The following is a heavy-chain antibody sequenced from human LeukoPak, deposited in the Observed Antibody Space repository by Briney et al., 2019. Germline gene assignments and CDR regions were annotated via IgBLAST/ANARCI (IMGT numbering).Heavy chain of an antibody. CDR1: GFTFSSYA. CDR2: ISYDGSNK. V-gene: IGHV3-30*04. J-gene: IGHJ4*02. Sequence: GGSLRLSCAASGFTFSSYAMHWVRQAPGKGLEWVAVISYDGSNKYYADSVKGRFTISRDNSENTLYLQMNSLRAEDTAVYYCARSATTPGTFDYWGQGTLVTVSS. CDR3: ARSATTPGTFDY. D-gene: IGHD4-17*01.